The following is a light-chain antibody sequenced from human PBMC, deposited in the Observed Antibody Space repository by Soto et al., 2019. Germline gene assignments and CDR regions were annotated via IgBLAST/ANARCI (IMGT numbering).Light chain of an antibody. CDR1: QSLGKF. V-gene: IGKV3-11*01. CDR3: QQSYNFPRT. Sequence: EIVLTQSPVTLSLSPGEGATLSCRASQSLGKFLAWYQQKPGQAPRLLIFDASNRATGIAARFSGRGSGTEFTLTISGLQPEDSASYCCQQSYNFPRTFGQGTRLEIK. CDR2: DAS. J-gene: IGKJ5*01.